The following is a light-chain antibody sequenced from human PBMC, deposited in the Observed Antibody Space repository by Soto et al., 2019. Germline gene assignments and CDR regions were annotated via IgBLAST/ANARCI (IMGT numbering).Light chain of an antibody. V-gene: IGLV2-8*01. J-gene: IGLJ2*01. CDR3: SSYAGSNNVV. Sequence: QSVLTQPPSASGSPGQSVTISCTGTSSDVGGYNYVSWYQQHPGKAPKLMIYEVSKRPSGVPDRFSGSKSGNTASLTVSGLQXEDEADYYCSSYAGSNNVVFGGGTKLTVL. CDR1: SSDVGGYNY. CDR2: EVS.